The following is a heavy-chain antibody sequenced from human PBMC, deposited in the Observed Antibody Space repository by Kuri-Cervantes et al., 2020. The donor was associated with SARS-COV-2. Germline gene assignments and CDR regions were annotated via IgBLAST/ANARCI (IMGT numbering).Heavy chain of an antibody. CDR1: GGTFSSYA. V-gene: IGHV1-69*13. CDR3: AYRGLMVRGVSTFDP. CDR2: IIPIFGTA. D-gene: IGHD3-10*01. Sequence: SVKVSCKASGGTFSSYAISWVRQAPGQGLEWMGGIIPIFGTANYAQKLQGRVTITADESTSTAYMELSSLRSEDTAVYYCAYRGLMVRGVSTFDPWGQGTLVTVSS. J-gene: IGHJ5*02.